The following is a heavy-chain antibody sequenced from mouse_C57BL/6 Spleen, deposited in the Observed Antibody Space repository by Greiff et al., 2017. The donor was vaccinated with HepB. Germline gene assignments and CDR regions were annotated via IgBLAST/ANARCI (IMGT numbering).Heavy chain of an antibody. D-gene: IGHD1-1*01. CDR3: TRPSYYYDSTLDY. J-gene: IGHJ2*01. CDR2: IRNKANNHAT. V-gene: IGHV6-6*01. Sequence: EVKLMESGGGLVQPGGSMKLSCAASGFTFSDAWMDWVRQSPEKGLEWVAEIRNKANNHATYYAESVKGRFTISREDSKSSVYLQMNSLRAEDNGIYYCTRPSYYYDSTLDYWGQGTTLTVSA. CDR1: GFTFSDAW.